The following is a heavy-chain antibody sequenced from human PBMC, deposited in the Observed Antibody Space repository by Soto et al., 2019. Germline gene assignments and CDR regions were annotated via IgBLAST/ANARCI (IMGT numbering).Heavy chain of an antibody. CDR3: VIVVAIPGYPDN. J-gene: IGHJ4*02. CDR2: IVPIVDTS. V-gene: IGHV1-69*12. D-gene: IGHD5-12*01. Sequence: QVQLVQSGAEVRQPASSVKVSCKTSGGTFSSYAISWVRQAPGQGLEWMGGIVPIVDTSTYAQKFQGRVTITEDESTSTVYMELSSLRSDDTAVYYFVIVVAIPGYPDNWGQGTLVTVSS. CDR1: GGTFSSYA.